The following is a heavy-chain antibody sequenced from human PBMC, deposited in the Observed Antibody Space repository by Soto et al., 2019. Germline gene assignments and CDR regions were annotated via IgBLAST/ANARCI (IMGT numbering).Heavy chain of an antibody. CDR3: AARHFWSGPWTARRLDY. J-gene: IGHJ4*02. CDR1: GDFINSSHW. CDR2: ISHSGNA. V-gene: IGHV4-4*02. D-gene: IGHD3-3*02. Sequence: SETLSLTCAVSGDFINSSHWWNWVRQPPGKGLEWIGQISHSGNANYNPSPTSRVTISVDKSKNHFSLKLTSVTAADTAVYYCAARHFWSGPWTARRLDYWGQGTLVTVSS.